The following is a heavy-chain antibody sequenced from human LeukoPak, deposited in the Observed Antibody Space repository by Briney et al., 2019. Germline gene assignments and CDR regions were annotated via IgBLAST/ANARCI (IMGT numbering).Heavy chain of an antibody. Sequence: SETLSLTCTVSGGSISSYYWSWIQQPPGKGLEWIGYIYNSGSTNYNSSLKSRVTISADTSKNQFSLKLSSVTAADTAVYYCARARGATIFQSAFDIWGQGTMVTVSS. D-gene: IGHD5-24*01. CDR3: ARARGATIFQSAFDI. V-gene: IGHV4-59*01. CDR1: GGSISSYY. J-gene: IGHJ3*02. CDR2: IYNSGST.